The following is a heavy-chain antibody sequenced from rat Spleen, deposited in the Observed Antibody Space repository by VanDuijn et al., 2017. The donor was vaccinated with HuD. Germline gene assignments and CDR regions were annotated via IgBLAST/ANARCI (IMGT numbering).Heavy chain of an antibody. V-gene: IGHV5-7*01. J-gene: IGHJ4*01. CDR1: GFTFSDYY. D-gene: IGHD4-3*01. CDR2: INWGGSST. Sequence: EVLLVESGGGLVQPGRSLKLSCAASGFTFSDYYMAWIRQAPKNGLEWVASINWGGSSTYYPDNVKGRFTISRDNAKNALYLQMNNLRSEDTAIYYCTRHNSGYGVMDAWGQGASVTVSS. CDR3: TRHNSGYGVMDA.